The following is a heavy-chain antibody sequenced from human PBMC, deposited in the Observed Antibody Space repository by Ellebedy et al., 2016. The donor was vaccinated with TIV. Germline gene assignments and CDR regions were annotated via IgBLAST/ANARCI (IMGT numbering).Heavy chain of an antibody. V-gene: IGHV1-46*04. CDR2: INPRGGSP. J-gene: IGHJ3*01. D-gene: IGHD1-26*01. Sequence: AASVKVSCKASGYTLINYYIHWVRQAPGQGLEWMGIINPRGGSPTYAQKLQGRVTMTSDTSTSTVYMELRSLRSEDTAMYYCAKFRTGSYHAAFDLWGQGTMVTVSS. CDR1: GYTLINYY. CDR3: AKFRTGSYHAAFDL.